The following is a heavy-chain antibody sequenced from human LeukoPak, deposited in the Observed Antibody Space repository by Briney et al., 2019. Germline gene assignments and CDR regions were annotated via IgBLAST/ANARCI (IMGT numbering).Heavy chain of an antibody. CDR2: IKQDGSEK. Sequence: PGGSLRLSCAASGFTFSSYWMSWVRQAPGKGLEWVANIKQDGSEKYYVDSVKGRFTISRDNAKNSLYLQMNSLRAEDTAVYYCAGDSGLYDFWSGYPSDWGQGTLVTVSS. CDR3: AGDSGLYDFWSGYPSD. D-gene: IGHD3-3*01. J-gene: IGHJ4*02. CDR1: GFTFSSYW. V-gene: IGHV3-7*01.